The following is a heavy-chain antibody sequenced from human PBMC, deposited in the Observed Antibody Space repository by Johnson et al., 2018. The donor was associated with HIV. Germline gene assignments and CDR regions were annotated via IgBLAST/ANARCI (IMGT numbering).Heavy chain of an antibody. CDR1: GFTFSSYA. CDR3: TTYATMITMYVEIKGGAFDI. J-gene: IGHJ3*02. V-gene: IGHV3-64*01. CDR2: ISSNGGST. Sequence: VQLVESGGGLVQPGGSLRLSCAASGFTFSSYAMSWVRQAPGKGLQYVSAISSNGGSTYYANSVKGRFTISRDNSKNTLYLQMNSLTTEDTAVYYCTTYATMITMYVEIKGGAFDIWGQGTMVTVSS. D-gene: IGHD3-16*01.